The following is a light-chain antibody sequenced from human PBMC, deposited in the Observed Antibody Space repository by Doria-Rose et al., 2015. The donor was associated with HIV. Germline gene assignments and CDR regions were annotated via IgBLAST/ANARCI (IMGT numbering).Light chain of an antibody. CDR1: QAISNW. J-gene: IGKJ5*01. CDR3: QQAHSFPIT. CDR2: TAS. V-gene: IGKV1-12*01. Sequence: ASQAISNWLTWHQQKPGKAPRALIYTASTLQSGVPSRFSGSGSETDFTLTISSLQPEDVATYFCQQAHSFPITFGQGTRLEI.